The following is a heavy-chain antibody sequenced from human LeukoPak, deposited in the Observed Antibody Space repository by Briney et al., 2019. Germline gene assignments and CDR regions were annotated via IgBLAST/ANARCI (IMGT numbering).Heavy chain of an antibody. V-gene: IGHV3-74*01. D-gene: IGHD3-16*02. J-gene: IGHJ4*02. CDR3: ARDYDYFCGSYRYPFDY. Sequence: PGGSLRLSCAASGFTFSSYWMHWVRQAPGKGLVWVSRMNSDGSTTNYADSVRGRFTISRDNARNTVYLQMNSLRVEDTAVYYCARDYDYFCGSYRYPFDYWGQGTLVTVS. CDR2: MNSDGSTT. CDR1: GFTFSSYW.